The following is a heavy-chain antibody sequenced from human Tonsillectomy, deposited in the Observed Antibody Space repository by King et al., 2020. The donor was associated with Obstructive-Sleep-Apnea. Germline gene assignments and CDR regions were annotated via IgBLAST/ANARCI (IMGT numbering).Heavy chain of an antibody. CDR3: ARGGAVALDY. J-gene: IGHJ4*02. V-gene: IGHV7-4-1*02. Sequence: QLVQSGSELKKPGASVKVSCKPSGYTFTSYTVHWVRQAPGQGLEWMGWITNTGNPTYAQGFTGRFVFSLDTSFSTAYLQISSLKAEDTAVYYCARGGAVALDYWGRGTLVTVSS. D-gene: IGHD6-19*01. CDR1: GYTFTSYT. CDR2: ITNTGNP.